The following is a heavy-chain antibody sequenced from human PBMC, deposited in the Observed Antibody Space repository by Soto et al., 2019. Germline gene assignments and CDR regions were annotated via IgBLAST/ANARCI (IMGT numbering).Heavy chain of an antibody. J-gene: IGHJ4*01. V-gene: IGHV6-1*01. CDR1: GDSVSSNSAG. CDR3: ARGEQYSGRIFDY. D-gene: IGHD1-26*01. CDR2: TYYRSKWYY. Sequence: PSQTLSLTCAITGDSVSSNSAGWSWVRQSTSRGLEWLGRTYYRSKWYYEYAVSVRGRITINPDTSKNQYSLQLNSVTPEGTAVYFCARGEQYSGRIFDYWGQGTLVTVSS.